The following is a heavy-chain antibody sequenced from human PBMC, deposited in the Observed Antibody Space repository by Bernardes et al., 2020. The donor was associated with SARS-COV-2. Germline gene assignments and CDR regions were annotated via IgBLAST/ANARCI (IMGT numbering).Heavy chain of an antibody. CDR1: GFTFSNYY. D-gene: IGHD5-18*01. V-gene: IGHV3-11*01. Sequence: GGSLRLSCAASGFTFSNYYMSWIRQAPGKGLEWISYISTGALTIDYADSVKGRFTISRDNAKNSLYLQMNSLRVEDTAVYYCAKDRRDTYGYGGWFESWGQGTLVTVSS. J-gene: IGHJ5*01. CDR2: ISTGALTI. CDR3: AKDRRDTYGYGGWFES.